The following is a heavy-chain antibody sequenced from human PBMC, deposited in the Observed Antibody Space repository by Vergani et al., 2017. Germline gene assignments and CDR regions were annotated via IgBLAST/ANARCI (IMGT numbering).Heavy chain of an antibody. J-gene: IGHJ4*02. CDR1: GYTFTDHY. V-gene: IGHV1-69-2*01. CDR3: ARGQWLPTLSFDY. Sequence: EVQLVQSGAEVKKPGATMKISCKVSGYTFTDHYMHWVKQAPGKGLEWMGLVDPEDGETIYAEKFKGRVTIAADTSTDTAHLELSSLRSEDTAVYYCARGQWLPTLSFDYWGQGTLVTVSS. CDR2: VDPEDGET. D-gene: IGHD6-19*01.